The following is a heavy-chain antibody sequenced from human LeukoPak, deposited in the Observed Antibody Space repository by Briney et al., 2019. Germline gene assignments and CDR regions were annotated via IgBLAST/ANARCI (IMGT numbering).Heavy chain of an antibody. J-gene: IGHJ3*01. CDR2: INEDGSEK. CDR1: GFTFTSYW. D-gene: IGHD1-26*01. V-gene: IGHV3-7*01. CDR3: VRSLVGRPL. Sequence: PGGSLRLSCEGSGFTFTSYWMDWVRQAPGKGLEWVGNINEDGSEKYYGDSVKGRFTFSRDNAKNSLYLQMTSLRAEDTAVYYCVRSLVGRPLWGQGTMVTVSS.